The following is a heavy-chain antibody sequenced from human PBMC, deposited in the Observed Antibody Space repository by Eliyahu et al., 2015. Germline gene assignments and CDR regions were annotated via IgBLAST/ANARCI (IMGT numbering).Heavy chain of an antibody. CDR2: ISGGGGRS. CDR1: GLTFMNYA. Sequence: EVQLLESGGGLVQPGGSLXLSCEASGLTFMNYAMTWVRQAPGKGLEWVSDISGGGGRSNYAESVKGRFTISRDNSKNTLYLQMNSLRPEDTAVYYCAKGGLPLHDYWGQGTLVTVSS. CDR3: AKGGLPLHDY. J-gene: IGHJ4*02. V-gene: IGHV3-23*01. D-gene: IGHD2-21*02.